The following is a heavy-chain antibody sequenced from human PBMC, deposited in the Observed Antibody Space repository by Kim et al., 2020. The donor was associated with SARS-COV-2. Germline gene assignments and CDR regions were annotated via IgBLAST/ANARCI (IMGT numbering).Heavy chain of an antibody. CDR2: INTNTGNP. Sequence: ASVKVSCKASGYTFTSYAMNWVRQAPGQGLEWMGWINTNTGNPTYAQGFTGRFVFSLDTSVSTAYLQISSLKAEDTAVYYCARGPNPLPAYYDFWNGYSVALGGYFDLWGRGTLVTVSS. J-gene: IGHJ2*01. CDR3: ARGPNPLPAYYDFWNGYSVALGGYFDL. V-gene: IGHV7-4-1*02. CDR1: GYTFTSYA. D-gene: IGHD3-3*01.